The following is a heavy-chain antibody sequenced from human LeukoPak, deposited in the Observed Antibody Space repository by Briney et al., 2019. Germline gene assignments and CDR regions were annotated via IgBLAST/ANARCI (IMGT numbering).Heavy chain of an antibody. V-gene: IGHV3-21*01. J-gene: IGHJ4*02. CDR2: ITSSSSYI. D-gene: IGHD6-19*01. CDR1: GFAFSSSS. CDR3: ARDGDYSSGWRY. Sequence: GGSLRLSCAASGFAFSSSSMNWVRQAPGKGLEWVSTITSSSSYIYYADSVKGRFTISRDNAKNSLYLQMNSLRAEDTAVYYCARDGDYSSGWRYWGQGALVTVSS.